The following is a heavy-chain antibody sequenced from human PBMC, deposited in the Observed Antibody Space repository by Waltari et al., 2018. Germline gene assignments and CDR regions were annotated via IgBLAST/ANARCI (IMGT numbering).Heavy chain of an antibody. CDR2: IYHDGGT. D-gene: IGHD2-21*01. V-gene: IGHV4-4*02. J-gene: IGHJ6*02. CDR1: GGSIGSNDW. CDR3: ARVRDYGGNFRPLYYYNAMDV. Sequence: QVRLQESGPGVVKPSGTLSLTCAVSGGSIGSNDWWTWIRQTPTKGLEWIGEIYHDGGTNYNPFLKSRVTLSLDESKNHFSLRLTSVTAADTAIYFCARVRDYGGNFRPLYYYNAMDVWGQGTTVTVSS.